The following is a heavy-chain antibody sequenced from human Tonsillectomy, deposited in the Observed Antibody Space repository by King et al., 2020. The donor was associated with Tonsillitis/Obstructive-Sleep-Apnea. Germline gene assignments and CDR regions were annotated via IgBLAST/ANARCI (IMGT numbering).Heavy chain of an antibody. D-gene: IGHD3-3*01. CDR1: GFTFTNAW. CDR2: IKSSTSGGTT. V-gene: IGHV3-15*01. Sequence: VQLVESGGGLVKPGGSLRLSCAASGFTFTNAWMSWVRQAPGKGLEWVGRIKSSTSGGTTDYAAPVKGRFTISRDDSRNTLYLQMNSLKTEDTAVYYCATHYQRESGYYTDGFDMWGQGTMVAVSS. J-gene: IGHJ3*02. CDR3: ATHYQRESGYYTDGFDM.